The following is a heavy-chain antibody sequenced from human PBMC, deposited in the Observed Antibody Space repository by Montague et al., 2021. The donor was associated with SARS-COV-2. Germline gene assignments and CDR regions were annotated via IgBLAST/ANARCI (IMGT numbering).Heavy chain of an antibody. CDR2: IYYSGYT. Sequence: SETLSLTCTVSTGSLSTYYWSWIRQPPGKGLEWIGYIYYSGYTNYNPSLKSRITISVDTSKNQFSLRLSSVTAADTAFYYCASNRGGYNYDDYFNPWGQGTLVSVSS. J-gene: IGHJ4*02. D-gene: IGHD5-18*01. CDR3: ASNRGGYNYDDYFNP. V-gene: IGHV4-59*08. CDR1: TGSLSTYY.